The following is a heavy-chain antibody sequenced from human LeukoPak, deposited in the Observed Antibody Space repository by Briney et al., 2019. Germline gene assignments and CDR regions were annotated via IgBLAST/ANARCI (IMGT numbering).Heavy chain of an antibody. J-gene: IGHJ5*02. CDR3: AREGSGYSSGWYPSNWFDP. V-gene: IGHV1-18*04. Sequence: GASVKVSCKASGYTFTSYGISWVRQAPGQGLEWMGWISAYNGNTNHAQKLQGRVTMTTDTSTSTAYMELRSLRSDDTAVYYCAREGSGYSSGWYPSNWFDPWGQGTLVTVSP. CDR1: GYTFTSYG. CDR2: ISAYNGNT. D-gene: IGHD6-19*01.